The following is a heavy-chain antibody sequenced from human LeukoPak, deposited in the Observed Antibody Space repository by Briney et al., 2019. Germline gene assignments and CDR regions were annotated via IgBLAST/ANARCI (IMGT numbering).Heavy chain of an antibody. D-gene: IGHD6-13*01. J-gene: IGHJ4*02. CDR2: IYYSGST. CDR3: ARQGRAAGKYYFDY. V-gene: IGHV4-59*08. Sequence: SETLSLTCTVSGGSISSCYWSWIRQPPGKGLEWIGYIYYSGSTNYNPSLKSRVTISVDTSKNQFSLKLSSVTAADTAVYYCARQGRAAGKYYFDYWGQGTLVTVSS. CDR1: GGSISSCY.